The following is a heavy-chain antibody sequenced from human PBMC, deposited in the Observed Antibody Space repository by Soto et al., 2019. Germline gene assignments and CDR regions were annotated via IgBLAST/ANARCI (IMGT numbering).Heavy chain of an antibody. Sequence: GGSLRLSCAASGFTFSFCAMSWVRQAPGKGLEWVSSIRGSGSTIYYADSVKGRFTISRDNAKNSLYLQMNSLRAEDTAVYYCAKDFVFDYGDPPDDYWGQGTLVTVSS. V-gene: IGHV3-23*01. CDR3: AKDFVFDYGDPPDDY. J-gene: IGHJ4*02. CDR1: GFTFSFCA. CDR2: IRGSGSTI. D-gene: IGHD4-17*01.